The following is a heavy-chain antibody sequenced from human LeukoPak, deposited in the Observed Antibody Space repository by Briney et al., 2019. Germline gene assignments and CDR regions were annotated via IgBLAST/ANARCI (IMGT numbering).Heavy chain of an antibody. CDR1: GYTFTSYD. CDR2: MNPNSGNT. CDR3: ARGSSRLRKLHWFDP. V-gene: IGHV1-8*01. Sequence: ASVKVSCKASGYTFTSYDINWLRQATGQGLEWMGWMNPNSGNTGYAQKFQGRVTMTRNTSISTAYMELSSLRSEDTAVYYCARGSSRLRKLHWFDPWGQGTLVTVSS. J-gene: IGHJ5*02. D-gene: IGHD4-17*01.